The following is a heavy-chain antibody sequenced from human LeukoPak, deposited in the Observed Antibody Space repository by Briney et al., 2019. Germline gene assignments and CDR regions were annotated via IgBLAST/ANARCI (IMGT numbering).Heavy chain of an antibody. V-gene: IGHV4-61*02. CDR2: IYTSGST. D-gene: IGHD3-10*01. CDR3: ARGVVRGVIITREIDY. CDR1: GGSISSGSYY. J-gene: IGHJ4*02. Sequence: SQTLSLTCTVSGGSISSGSYYWSWIRQPAGEGLEWIGRIYTSGSTNYNPSLKSRVTISVDTSKNQFSLKLSSVTAADTAVYYCARGVVRGVIITREIDYWGQGTLVTVSS.